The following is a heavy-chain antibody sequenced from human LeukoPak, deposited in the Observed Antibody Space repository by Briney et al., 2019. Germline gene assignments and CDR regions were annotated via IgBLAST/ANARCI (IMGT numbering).Heavy chain of an antibody. CDR2: ISYDGSNK. Sequence: GRSLRLSCAASGFIFSNYAMHWVRQAPGRGLEWVAVISYDGSNKYYADSVKGRFTISRDSSKNTLYLQMNSLRAEDTAVYFCGKELGRHFDFGNWGQGTLVTVSS. V-gene: IGHV3-30*04. CDR3: GKELGRHFDFGN. J-gene: IGHJ4*02. D-gene: IGHD1-1*01. CDR1: GFIFSNYA.